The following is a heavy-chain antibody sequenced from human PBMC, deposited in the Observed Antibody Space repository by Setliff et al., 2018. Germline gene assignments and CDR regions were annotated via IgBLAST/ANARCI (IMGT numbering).Heavy chain of an antibody. CDR2: ISSSGAT. CDR1: DDSFYSDYYF. J-gene: IGHJ4*02. D-gene: IGHD1-1*01. Sequence: SETLSLTCSVSDDSFYSDYYFWGWIRQPPGKGLEWIATISSSGATNYNSSLKSRVTLSRDVAKRQFALNLRSVTAVDTAVYYCARTGTYRYFDYWGQGTQVTVSS. V-gene: IGHV4-39*01. CDR3: ARTGTYRYFDY.